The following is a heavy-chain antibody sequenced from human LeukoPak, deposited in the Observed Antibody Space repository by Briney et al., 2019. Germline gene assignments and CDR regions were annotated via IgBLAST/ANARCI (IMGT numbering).Heavy chain of an antibody. Sequence: GGSLRLSCAASGFTFSDYFMTWIRQAPGKGLEYISFITSSGTTTYYADSLKRRFTISRDNAKNSLYLQMDSLRAEDTAVYYCARGDEGDTTVLRGGYFDYWGQGTLVTVSS. J-gene: IGHJ4*02. CDR1: GFTFSDYF. D-gene: IGHD4-17*01. V-gene: IGHV3-11*04. CDR2: ITSSGTTT. CDR3: ARGDEGDTTVLRGGYFDY.